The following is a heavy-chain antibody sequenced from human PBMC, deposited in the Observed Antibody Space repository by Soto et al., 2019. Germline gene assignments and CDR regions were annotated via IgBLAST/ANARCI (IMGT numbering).Heavy chain of an antibody. CDR1: GGSISSSSYY. J-gene: IGHJ6*02. CDR2: IYYSGST. D-gene: IGHD2-2*01. Sequence: PSETLSLTCTVSGGSISSSSYYWGWIRQPPGKGLEWIGSIYYSGSTYYNPSLKSRVTISVDTSKNQFSLKLSSVTAADTAVYYCARRRDQLPPYYYYGMDVWGQGTTVTVSS. V-gene: IGHV4-39*01. CDR3: ARRRDQLPPYYYYGMDV.